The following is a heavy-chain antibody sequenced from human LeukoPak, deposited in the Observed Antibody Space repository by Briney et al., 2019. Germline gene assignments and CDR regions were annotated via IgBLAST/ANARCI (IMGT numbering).Heavy chain of an antibody. J-gene: IGHJ4*02. CDR1: GGTFSSYA. D-gene: IGHD5-24*01. V-gene: IGHV1-2*02. Sequence: ASVKVSCKASGGTFSSYAISWVRQAPGQGLEWMGWINPNSGGTNYAQKFQGRVTMTRDTSISTAYMELSRLRSDDTAVYYCARDDMATIPDYWGQGTLVTVSS. CDR2: INPNSGGT. CDR3: ARDDMATIPDY.